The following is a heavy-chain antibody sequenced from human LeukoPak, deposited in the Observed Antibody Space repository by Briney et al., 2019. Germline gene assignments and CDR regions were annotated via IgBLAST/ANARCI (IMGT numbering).Heavy chain of an antibody. D-gene: IGHD3-10*01. Sequence: GASVKVSFKASGYTFTSYVISWVRQAPGQGLEWMGWISAYNGNTNYAQKFQGSATMTADTSTSTAYMELRSMRYDDTAVYYCARGGSGGVCNYWGQGTLVTVSS. CDR2: ISAYNGNT. J-gene: IGHJ4*02. CDR3: ARGGSGGVCNY. V-gene: IGHV1-18*01. CDR1: GYTFTSYV.